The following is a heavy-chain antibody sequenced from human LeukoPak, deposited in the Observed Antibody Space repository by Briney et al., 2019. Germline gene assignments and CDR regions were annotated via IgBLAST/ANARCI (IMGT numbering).Heavy chain of an antibody. V-gene: IGHV3-30-3*01. Sequence: PGGSLRLSCAASGFTFSSYAMHWVRQAPGKGLEWVAVISYDGSNKYYADSVKGRFTISRDNSKNTLYLQMNSLRAEDTAVYYCARGPGGWYSSSWYSGWFDLWGQGTLVSVSS. D-gene: IGHD6-13*01. CDR1: GFTFSSYA. J-gene: IGHJ5*02. CDR2: ISYDGSNK. CDR3: ARGPGGWYSSSWYSGWFDL.